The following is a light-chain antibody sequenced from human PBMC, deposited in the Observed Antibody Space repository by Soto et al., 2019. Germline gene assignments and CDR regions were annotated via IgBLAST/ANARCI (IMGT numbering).Light chain of an antibody. V-gene: IGLV4-69*01. Sequence: QSVLTQSPSASASLGASVKLNCTLSSRHSRYAIAWHQQQPEKGPRYLMKVNSDGSHNKGDGIPDRFSGSSSGAERYLTISSLQSEDEADYYCQTWGAGIRVFGGGTQLTVL. CDR3: QTWGAGIRV. CDR1: SRHSRYA. CDR2: VNSDGSH. J-gene: IGLJ2*01.